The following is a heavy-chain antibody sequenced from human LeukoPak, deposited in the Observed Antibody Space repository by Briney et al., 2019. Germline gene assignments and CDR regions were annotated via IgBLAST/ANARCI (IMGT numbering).Heavy chain of an antibody. CDR2: IHYDGRA. J-gene: IGHJ3*01. V-gene: IGHV4-30-4*08. Sequence: SQTLSLTCTVSGGSISSANTFWSWVRQSPGEGLGWIGYIHYDGRAHYNPSLKSRVSMSLDMSKNQFSLSLSSVTAADTAIYYCAREVITPGDSDGFDLWGQGTMVSVSS. CDR1: GGSISSANTF. CDR3: AREVITPGDSDGFDL. D-gene: IGHD2-2*01.